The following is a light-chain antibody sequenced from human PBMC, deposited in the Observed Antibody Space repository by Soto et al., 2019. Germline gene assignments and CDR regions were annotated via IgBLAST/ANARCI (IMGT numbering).Light chain of an antibody. CDR2: GAS. CDR3: QQLSTYPRT. Sequence: EIVLTQSPGTLSSSPGERAPLSCRASQSVSSSYLAWYQQKPGQPPRLIIYGASSRATGIPDRFSGSGSGTDLTITISSLQPEDFETYYCQQLSTYPRTFGQGTKVDIK. V-gene: IGKV3-20*01. CDR1: QSVSSSY. J-gene: IGKJ1*01.